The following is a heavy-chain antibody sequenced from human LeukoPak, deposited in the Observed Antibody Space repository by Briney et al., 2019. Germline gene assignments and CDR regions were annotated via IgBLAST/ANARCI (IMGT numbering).Heavy chain of an antibody. CDR1: GFTLSSYA. D-gene: IGHD3-22*01. CDR2: INGGGGST. CDR3: AHTDSYYFDSGMVS. Sequence: GGSLRLSCAASGFTLSSYAMTWVRQAPGKGLEWVSTINGGGGSTYYADSVKGRFTISRENSKNTLYLQMNSLRAEDTAVYYCAHTDSYYFDSGMVSWGQGALVTVSS. V-gene: IGHV3-23*01. J-gene: IGHJ5*02.